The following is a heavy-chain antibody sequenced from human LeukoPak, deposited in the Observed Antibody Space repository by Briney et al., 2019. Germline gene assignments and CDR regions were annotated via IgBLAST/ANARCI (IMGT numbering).Heavy chain of an antibody. J-gene: IGHJ3*02. CDR3: ARDEAWFGTQDAFDI. D-gene: IGHD3-10*01. Sequence: PGGSLRLSCAASGFTFSSYSMNWVRQDPGKGLEWVSYISSSSSTIYYADSVKGRFTISRDNAKNSLYLQMNSLRDEDTAVYYCARDEAWFGTQDAFDIWGQGTMVTVSS. CDR1: GFTFSSYS. CDR2: ISSSSSTI. V-gene: IGHV3-48*02.